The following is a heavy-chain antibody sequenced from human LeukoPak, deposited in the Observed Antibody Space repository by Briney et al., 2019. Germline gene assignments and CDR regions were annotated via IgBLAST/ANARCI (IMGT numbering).Heavy chain of an antibody. J-gene: IGHJ6*02. Sequence: SETLSLTCTVSGGSISSSSYYWGWIRQPPGKGLEWIGSIYYSGSTHYNPSLKSRVTISVDTSKNQFSLKLSSVTAADTAVYYCARGHRYYYDSSGYGSNYYYYYGMDVWGQGTTVTVSS. V-gene: IGHV4-39*07. CDR2: IYYSGST. D-gene: IGHD3-22*01. CDR3: ARGHRYYYDSSGYGSNYYYYYGMDV. CDR1: GGSISSSSYY.